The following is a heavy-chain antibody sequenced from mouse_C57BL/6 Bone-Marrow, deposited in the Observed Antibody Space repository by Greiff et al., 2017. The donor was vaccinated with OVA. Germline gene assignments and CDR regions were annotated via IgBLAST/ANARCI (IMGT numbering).Heavy chain of an antibody. J-gene: IGHJ2*01. CDR1: GYTFTGYW. CDR2: ILPGSGST. D-gene: IGHD2-5*01. Sequence: QVQLQQSGAELMKPGASVKLSCKATGYTFTGYWIEWVKQRPGHGLEWIGEILPGSGSTNYNEKFKGKATFTADTSSNTAYIQLSSLTTENSADYYGAGRRSNCEGYFDYWGQGTTRTVSS. CDR3: AGRRSNCEGYFDY. V-gene: IGHV1-9*01.